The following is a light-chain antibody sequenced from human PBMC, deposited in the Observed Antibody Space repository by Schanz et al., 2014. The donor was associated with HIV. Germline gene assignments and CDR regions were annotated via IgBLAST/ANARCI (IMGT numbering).Light chain of an antibody. CDR3: SSYAATSNVL. J-gene: IGLJ3*02. Sequence: QSALTQPASLSGSPGQSITISCTGSSSDVGDYNFVSWYQQYPGNAPKLMIFAVNRRTSGVPDRFSGAKSGNTASLTVSGLQAEDEADYYCSSYAATSNVLFGGGTQLTVL. V-gene: IGLV2-8*01. CDR1: SSDVGDYNF. CDR2: AVN.